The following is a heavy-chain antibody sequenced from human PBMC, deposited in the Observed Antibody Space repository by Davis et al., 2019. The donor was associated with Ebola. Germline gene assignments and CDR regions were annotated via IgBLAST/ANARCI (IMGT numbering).Heavy chain of an antibody. Sequence: GESLKISCAASGFTFSSYAMHWVRQAPGKGLEWVANIKQDGSEKYYVDSVKGRFTISRDNAKNSLYLQMNSLRAEDTAVYYCARVGAVAHNWFDPWGQGTLVTVSS. CDR2: IKQDGSEK. V-gene: IGHV3-7*01. CDR1: GFTFSSYA. CDR3: ARVGAVAHNWFDP. D-gene: IGHD6-19*01. J-gene: IGHJ5*02.